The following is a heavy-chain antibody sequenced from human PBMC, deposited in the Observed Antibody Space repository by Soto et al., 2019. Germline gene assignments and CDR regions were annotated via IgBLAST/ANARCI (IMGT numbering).Heavy chain of an antibody. CDR3: AHFDWFVDY. Sequence: EVQLLESGGGLVQPGGSLRLSCAASGFTFSSYAMSWVRQAPGKGLEWVSAISGSGASTYYADSVKGRFTISRDNSKSTLHLQMNSLRAEDTGVYYCAHFDWFVDYWGQGTLVTVSS. CDR1: GFTFSSYA. CDR2: ISGSGAST. V-gene: IGHV3-23*01. D-gene: IGHD3-9*01. J-gene: IGHJ4*02.